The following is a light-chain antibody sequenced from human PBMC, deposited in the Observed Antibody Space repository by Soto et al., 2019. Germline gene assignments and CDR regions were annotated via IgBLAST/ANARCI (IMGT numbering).Light chain of an antibody. J-gene: IGKJ2*01. Sequence: DIQMTQSPSTLSASVGDRVTITCRASQSISSWLAWYQQKPGKAPKLLIYKASSLESGVPSRVSGSGSGTEFTLTISSLKPDEFATDYCQQYNSYPYTFGKGTNLQIK. CDR3: QQYNSYPYT. CDR1: QSISSW. V-gene: IGKV1-5*03. CDR2: KAS.